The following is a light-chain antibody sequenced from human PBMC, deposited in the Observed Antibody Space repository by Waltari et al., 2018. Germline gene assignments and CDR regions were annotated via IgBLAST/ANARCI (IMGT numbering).Light chain of an antibody. J-gene: IGLJ2*01. CDR2: DVN. V-gene: IGLV2-14*03. CDR1: SSDVGAYNY. Sequence: QSALTQPASVSGSPGQSITISCTGTSSDVGAYNYVSWYQQHPGKAPKLMIYDVNNRPSCVSNRFSGSKSGHTASLTISGLQAEDEADYYCSSYTTTNTVIFGGGTTLAVL. CDR3: SSYTTTNTVI.